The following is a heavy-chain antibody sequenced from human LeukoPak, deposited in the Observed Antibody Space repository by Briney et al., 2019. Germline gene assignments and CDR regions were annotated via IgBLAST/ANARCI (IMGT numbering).Heavy chain of an antibody. CDR2: ISGSGGST. CDR1: GFTFSSYA. V-gene: IGHV3-23*01. CDR3: AKGSKEFWSGYPNWYFDL. D-gene: IGHD3-3*01. J-gene: IGHJ2*01. Sequence: GGSLSLSCAASGFTFSSYAMSWVRQAPGKGLEWVSAISGSGGSTYYADSVRGRFTISRGNSKNTLYLQMNSLRAEDTAVYYCAKGSKEFWSGYPNWYFDLWGRGTLVTVSS.